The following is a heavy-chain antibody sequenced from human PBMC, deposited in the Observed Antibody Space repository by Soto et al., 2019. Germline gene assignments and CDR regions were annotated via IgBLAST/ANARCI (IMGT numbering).Heavy chain of an antibody. CDR1: GFTFDDYA. J-gene: IGHJ4*02. CDR3: AKDNSLTTSHFDS. D-gene: IGHD4-17*01. V-gene: IGHV3-9*01. CDR2: IYWNSGTI. Sequence: EVQLVVSGGGLVQPGRSLRLSCAASGFTFDDYAMHWVRQAPGKGLEWVSSIYWNSGTIDYADSVKGRFTISRDNANNTLYLQMNSLRPEDTAFYYCAKDNSLTTSHFDSWGQGTLVTVSS.